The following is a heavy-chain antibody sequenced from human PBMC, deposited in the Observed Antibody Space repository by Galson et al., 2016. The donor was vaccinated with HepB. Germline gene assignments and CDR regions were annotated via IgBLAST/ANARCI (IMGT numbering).Heavy chain of an antibody. J-gene: IGHJ4*02. CDR1: GFTFSDYS. V-gene: IGHV3-48*02. CDR2: ISSSGSTI. Sequence: SLRLSCAASGFTFSDYSMNWVRQAPGKGPEWVSYISSSGSTIYCADSVKGRFTISRDNAKNSLFLQMNSLRDEDTAVYYCARRSRSAFHYWGQGTLVTVSS. CDR3: ARRSRSAFHY.